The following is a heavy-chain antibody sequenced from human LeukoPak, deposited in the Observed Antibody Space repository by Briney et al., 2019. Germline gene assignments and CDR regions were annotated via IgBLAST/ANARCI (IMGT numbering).Heavy chain of an antibody. CDR2: STGSVE. Sequence: PGGSLRLSCTASGFTLSAFAMSWVRQAPGKGLEWVSGSTGSVEYYASSVKGRFTISRDDSKNTLYLQMNSLGGEDTATYYCARGSDLASYNELEYWGQGTLVTVSS. D-gene: IGHD2-21*01. J-gene: IGHJ4*02. CDR1: GFTLSAFA. V-gene: IGHV3-23*01. CDR3: ARGSDLASYNELEY.